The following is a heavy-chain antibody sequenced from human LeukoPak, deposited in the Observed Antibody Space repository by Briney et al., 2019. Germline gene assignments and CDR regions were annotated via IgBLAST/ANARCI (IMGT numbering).Heavy chain of an antibody. CDR1: GFTFSSYS. Sequence: GGSLRLSCAASGFTFSSYSMNWVSQAPGKGLEWVSSISSSSSYIYYADSVKGRFTISRDNARNSLYLQMNSLRAEDTAVYYCASRGYPIYYFDYWGQGTLVTVSS. CDR3: ASRGYPIYYFDY. V-gene: IGHV3-21*01. J-gene: IGHJ4*02. D-gene: IGHD3-22*01. CDR2: ISSSSSYI.